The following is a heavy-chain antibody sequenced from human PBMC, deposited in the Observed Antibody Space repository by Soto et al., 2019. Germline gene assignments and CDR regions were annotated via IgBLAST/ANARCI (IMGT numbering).Heavy chain of an antibody. V-gene: IGHV3-30-3*01. CDR2: ISYDGSNK. J-gene: IGHJ4*02. D-gene: IGHD3-3*01. Sequence: ESGGGVVQPGRSLRLSCAASGFTLSSYAMHWVRQAPGKGLEWVAVISYDGSNKYYADSVKGRFTISRDNSKNTLYLQMNSLRAEDTAVYYCARDPDYDFWGHFDYWGQGTLVTVSS. CDR3: ARDPDYDFWGHFDY. CDR1: GFTLSSYA.